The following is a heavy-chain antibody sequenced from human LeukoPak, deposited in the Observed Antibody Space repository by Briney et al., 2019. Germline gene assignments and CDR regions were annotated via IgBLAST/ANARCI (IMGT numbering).Heavy chain of an antibody. V-gene: IGHV3-48*03. D-gene: IGHD6-19*01. CDR3: ARIAVTGMWYFDY. CDR2: ISSSGSIT. CDR1: GFTFSSYE. J-gene: IGHJ4*02. Sequence: PGGSLRLSCAASGFTFSSYEMNWVRQAPGKGLEWVSYISSSGSITYYADSVKGRFTISRDNAKKSLYLQMNSLRAEDTAVYYCARIAVTGMWYFDYWGQGTQVTVSS.